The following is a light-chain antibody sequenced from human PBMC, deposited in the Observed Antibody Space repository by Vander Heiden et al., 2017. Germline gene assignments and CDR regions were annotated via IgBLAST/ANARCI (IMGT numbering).Light chain of an antibody. CDR2: KNS. V-gene: IGLV1-47*01. J-gene: IGLJ3*02. CDR3: AAWDESLSGWV. Sequence: QSVMTQPPSASGTPGQRVTISCSGTRSNIGNNYVYWYQQFPGTAPKLLIYKNSHRPSGGPDRFSGSRSGTSAYLDISGLRPEDEADYYCAAWDESLSGWVFGGGTKLTVL. CDR1: RSNIGNNY.